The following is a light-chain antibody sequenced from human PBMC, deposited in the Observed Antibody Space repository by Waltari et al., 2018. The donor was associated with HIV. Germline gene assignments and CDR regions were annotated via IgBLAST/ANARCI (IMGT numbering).Light chain of an antibody. Sequence: QSALTQPPSAAGSLGQSVTISCTAPGIDIVASDSLSCFQHHPRTPPILLFYDVTRRPSVVSDLSSGSRSGSTAFLTVAGLQPDDEASYFCSSYGDSLRVLFGGGTKVTVL. CDR1: GIDIVASDS. CDR2: DVT. V-gene: IGLV2-8*01. CDR3: SSYGDSLRVL. J-gene: IGLJ6*01.